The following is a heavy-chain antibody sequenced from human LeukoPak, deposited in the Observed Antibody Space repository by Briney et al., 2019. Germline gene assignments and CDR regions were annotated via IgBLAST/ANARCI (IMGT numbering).Heavy chain of an antibody. CDR3: ARHDALYYYYGSGRVSSFDY. Sequence: WETLALICSVWGGPINSCTYLCGWIPWPPGKGLEWIGSIYYSGSTCYNASLKSRVTISADTSKNPFSLKLSSVTAADTAVYYCARHDALYYYYGSGRVSSFDYWGQGTLVTVSS. V-gene: IGHV4-39*01. D-gene: IGHD3-10*01. CDR1: GGPINSCTYL. J-gene: IGHJ4*02. CDR2: IYYSGST.